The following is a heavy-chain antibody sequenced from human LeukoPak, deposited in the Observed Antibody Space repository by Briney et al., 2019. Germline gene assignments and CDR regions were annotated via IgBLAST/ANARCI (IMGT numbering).Heavy chain of an antibody. V-gene: IGHV3-23*01. CDR2: ISGSGGST. D-gene: IGHD3-16*01. CDR1: GFTFSSYA. Sequence: GGSLRLSCAASGFTFSSYAMSWVRQAPGKGLEWISAISGSGGSTYYADSVKGRFTISRDNSKNTLYPQMNSLRAEDTAVYYCAKRPGRFTFGDRDFDYWGQGTLVTVSS. J-gene: IGHJ4*02. CDR3: AKRPGRFTFGDRDFDY.